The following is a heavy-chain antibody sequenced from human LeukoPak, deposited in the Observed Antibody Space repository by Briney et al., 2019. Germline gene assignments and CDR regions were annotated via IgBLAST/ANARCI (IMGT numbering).Heavy chain of an antibody. D-gene: IGHD6-19*01. CDR2: ISGSGGST. CDR3: ARSYSSGWQFFDY. Sequence: GGSLRLSCAASGFTFSSYAMSWVRQAPGKGLDWVSAISGSGGSTYYADSVKGRFTISRDNAKNSLYLQVNSLRAEDTAVYYCARSYSSGWQFFDYWGQGTLVTVSS. J-gene: IGHJ4*02. V-gene: IGHV3-23*01. CDR1: GFTFSSYA.